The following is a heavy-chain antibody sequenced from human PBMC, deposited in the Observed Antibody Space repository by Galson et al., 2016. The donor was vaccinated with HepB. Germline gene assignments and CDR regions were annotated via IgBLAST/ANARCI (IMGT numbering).Heavy chain of an antibody. D-gene: IGHD2-2*01. Sequence: PALVKPTQTLTLTCTFSGFSLTTSRLGVGWIRQAPGEALEWLAFIYSDEGERYNPSLQTRLTITKDTSKNQVVLTMTGLDPTDTATYFCAYGGYADRHFFQNWGQGTPVIVSS. CDR1: GFSLTTSRLG. V-gene: IGHV2-5*02. J-gene: IGHJ1*01. CDR3: AYGGYADRHFFQN. CDR2: IYSDEGE.